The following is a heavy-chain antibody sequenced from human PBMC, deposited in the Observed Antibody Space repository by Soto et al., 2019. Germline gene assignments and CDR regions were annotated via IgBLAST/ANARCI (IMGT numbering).Heavy chain of an antibody. CDR3: SADGRQDFWTGPPPTMDV. CDR1: GFTFTMSA. D-gene: IGHD3-3*01. J-gene: IGHJ6*02. Sequence: SVKVSCKASGFTFTMSAVQGVRQALVQGREWIGWIVVGSGNTNYAQKFQERVTITRDMSTSTAYMELSSLRSEDSAVYYCSADGRQDFWTGPPPTMDVWCRGTTLTVSS. V-gene: IGHV1-58*01. CDR2: IVVGSGNT.